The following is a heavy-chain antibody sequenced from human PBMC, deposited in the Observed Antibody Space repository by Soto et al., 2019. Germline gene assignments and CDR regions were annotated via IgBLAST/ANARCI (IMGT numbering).Heavy chain of an antibody. CDR1: GFTFSGYV. CDR3: AESPWYGY. CDR2: ISGSGDSE. J-gene: IGHJ4*02. V-gene: IGHV3-23*01. D-gene: IGHD6-13*01. Sequence: GGSLRLSCAASGFTFSGYVMSWIRQAPGKGLEWVSSISGSGDSEHYADSVKGRFTISRDNSKNTLSLQMNSLRAEDTAVYYCAESPWYGYWGQGTQVTVSS.